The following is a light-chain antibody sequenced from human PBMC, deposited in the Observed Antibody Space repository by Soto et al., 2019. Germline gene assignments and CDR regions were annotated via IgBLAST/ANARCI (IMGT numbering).Light chain of an antibody. J-gene: IGKJ1*01. CDR2: AAS. V-gene: IGKV1-27*01. Sequence: DIQMTQSPSSLSASVGDIVTITCRASQGISNYLAWYQQKPGKVPKLLIYAASTLQSGVPSRFSGSGSGTDFTLTISSLQPEDVATYYCQKYNSAPRWTFGQGTKVEIK. CDR3: QKYNSAPRWT. CDR1: QGISNY.